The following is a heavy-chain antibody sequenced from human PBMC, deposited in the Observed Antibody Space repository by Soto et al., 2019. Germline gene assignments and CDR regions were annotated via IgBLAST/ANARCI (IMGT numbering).Heavy chain of an antibody. V-gene: IGHV4-4*02. CDR3: ARSFGWYAIDH. J-gene: IGHJ4*02. CDR2: IHHSGST. D-gene: IGHD6-19*01. CDR1: SASIITEQR. Sequence: QMQLQESGPGLVKPSETLSLTCAVSSASIITEQRWTWVRQPPGKGLEWIGEIHHSGSTNNNPSPRSRVTMSVATSKNQSPLTLTSVTAADTALYYCARSFGWYAIDHWGQGTLVIVSS.